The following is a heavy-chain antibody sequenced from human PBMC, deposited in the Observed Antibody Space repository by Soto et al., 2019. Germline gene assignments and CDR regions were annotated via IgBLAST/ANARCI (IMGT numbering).Heavy chain of an antibody. D-gene: IGHD2-2*03. Sequence: ARGSLRLSCVASGFTFSSYGMNWVRQRPGEGLDWLSSTSITGTTTYYADSVKGRFTISRDNAKKLLSLQMNSLRDEDMAVYYCARDGYCVSSSCSFSSDVWGKGTTVTVS. CDR2: TSITGTTT. J-gene: IGHJ6*03. CDR1: GFTFSSYG. V-gene: IGHV3-48*02. CDR3: ARDGYCVSSSCSFSSDV.